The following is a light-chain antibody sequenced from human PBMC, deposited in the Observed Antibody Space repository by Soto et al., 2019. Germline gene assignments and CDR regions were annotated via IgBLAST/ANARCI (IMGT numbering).Light chain of an antibody. CDR3: QQRSNWPPVT. J-gene: IGKJ3*01. Sequence: DIQMTQSPSSLSASVGDRVTITCRATQSVGSSLNWYHQKPGKAPRLLIYEASNLQSGVPSRFSGSGSGTDFTLTISSLEPEDFAVYYCQQRSNWPPVTFGPGTKVDI. CDR1: QSVGSS. CDR2: EAS. V-gene: IGKV1-39*01.